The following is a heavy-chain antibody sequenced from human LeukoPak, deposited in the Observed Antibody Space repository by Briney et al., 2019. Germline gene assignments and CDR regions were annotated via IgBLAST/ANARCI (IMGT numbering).Heavy chain of an antibody. CDR3: ARAATYYDFWSGYYTNYYYYGMDV. V-gene: IGHV3-30*04. D-gene: IGHD3-3*01. CDR2: ISYDGSNK. J-gene: IGHJ6*02. CDR1: GFTFSSYA. Sequence: PGGSLRLSCAAPGFTFSSYAMHWVRQAPGKGLEWVAVISYDGSNKYYADSVKGRFTISRDNSKNTLYLQMNSLRAEDTAVYYCARAATYYDFWSGYYTNYYYYGMDVWGQGTTVTVSS.